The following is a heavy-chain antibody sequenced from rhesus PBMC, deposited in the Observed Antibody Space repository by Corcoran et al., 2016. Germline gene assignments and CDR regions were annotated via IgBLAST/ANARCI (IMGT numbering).Heavy chain of an antibody. CDR2: VDPTDGEA. J-gene: IGHJ2*01. CDR3: ATVGTGTDGYFDV. CDR1: GYNFTDYY. Sequence: EVQLVQSGAEVKKPGASVKISCKASGYNFTDYYLHWVRQAPGKGLEGIGLVDPTDGEAIHAQKFLDRVTITADTSTDAAYMELSSLRSEDTAVYYCATVGTGTDGYFDVWGPGTPITISS. D-gene: IGHD1-26*01. V-gene: IGHV1-111*02.